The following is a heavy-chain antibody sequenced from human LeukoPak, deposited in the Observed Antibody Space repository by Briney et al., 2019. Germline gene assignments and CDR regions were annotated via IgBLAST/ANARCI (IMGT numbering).Heavy chain of an antibody. CDR2: ISSRSSTI. J-gene: IGHJ4*02. CDR3: AREVYGNSFDY. D-gene: IGHD4-17*01. V-gene: IGHV3-48*04. Sequence: GGSLRLSCAASGFTFNSYSMNWVRQAPGKGLEWVSYISSRSSTIYYADPVKGRFAISRDNARNSLHLQMSSLRAEDTAVYYCAREVYGNSFDYWGLGTRVTVSS. CDR1: GFTFNSYS.